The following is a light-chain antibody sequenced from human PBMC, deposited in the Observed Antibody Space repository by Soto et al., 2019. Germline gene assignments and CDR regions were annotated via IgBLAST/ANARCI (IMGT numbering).Light chain of an antibody. J-gene: IGLJ2*01. V-gene: IGLV4-69*01. Sequence: QSVLTQSPSASASPGASVKLTCTLSSGHTDYAIAWHQQQPEKGPRFLMKINSDGSPSKGDGVPDRFSGSSSGAERYFTISSLQSEDEADYYCQTWGTGIVTFGGGTKLTVL. CDR1: SGHTDYA. CDR3: QTWGTGIVT. CDR2: INSDGSP.